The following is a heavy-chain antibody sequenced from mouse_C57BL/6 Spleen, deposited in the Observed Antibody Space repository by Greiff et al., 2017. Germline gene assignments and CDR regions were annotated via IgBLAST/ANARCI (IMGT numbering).Heavy chain of an antibody. Sequence: QVQLQQPGAELVRPGTSVKLSCKASGYTFTSYWMHWVKQRPGQGLEWIGVIDPSDSYTNYNQKFKGKATLTVDTSSSTAYMQLSSLTSENSAVYYCARGLTTRPYYAMDYWGQGTSVTVSS. J-gene: IGHJ4*01. V-gene: IGHV1-59*01. CDR3: ARGLTTRPYYAMDY. CDR2: IDPSDSYT. D-gene: IGHD2-12*01. CDR1: GYTFTSYW.